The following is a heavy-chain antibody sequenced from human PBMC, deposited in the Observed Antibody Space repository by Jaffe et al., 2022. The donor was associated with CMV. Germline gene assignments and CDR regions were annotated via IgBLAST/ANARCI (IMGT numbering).Heavy chain of an antibody. CDR3: TTDKYYDSSGYLYYFDY. Sequence: EVQLVESGGGLVKPGGSLRLSCAASGFTFSNAWMSWVRQAPGKGLEWVGRIKSKTDGGTTDYAAPVKGRFTISRDDSKNTLYLQMNSLKTEDTAVYYCTTDKYYDSSGYLYYFDYWGQGTLVTVSS. V-gene: IGHV3-15*01. CDR1: GFTFSNAW. J-gene: IGHJ4*02. CDR2: IKSKTDGGTT. D-gene: IGHD3-22*01.